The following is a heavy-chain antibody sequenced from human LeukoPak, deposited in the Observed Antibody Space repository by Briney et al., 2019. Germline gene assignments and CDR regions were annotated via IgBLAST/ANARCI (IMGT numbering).Heavy chain of an antibody. Sequence: GGSLRLSCTASGFTFGDYLMSWFRQAPGKGLEWVSAISGSGGSTYYADSVKGRFTISRDNSKNTLYLQMNSLRAEDTAVYYCAKEGNWNDSGYWGQGTLVTVSS. J-gene: IGHJ4*02. CDR3: AKEGNWNDSGY. CDR1: GFTFGDYL. D-gene: IGHD1-1*01. V-gene: IGHV3-23*01. CDR2: ISGSGGST.